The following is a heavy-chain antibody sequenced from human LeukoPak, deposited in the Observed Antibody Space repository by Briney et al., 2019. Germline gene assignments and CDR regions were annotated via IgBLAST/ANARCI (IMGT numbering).Heavy chain of an antibody. CDR1: GFTFSSYG. J-gene: IGHJ4*02. Sequence: PGRSLRLSCAASGFTFSSYGMHWVRQAPGKGLEWVAVIWYDGSNKYYADSVKGRFTISRDNSKNTLYLQMNSLRAEDTAVYYCARDPATTSNRFDYWGQGTLVTVSS. V-gene: IGHV3-33*01. CDR3: ARDPATTSNRFDY. D-gene: IGHD1-26*01. CDR2: IWYDGSNK.